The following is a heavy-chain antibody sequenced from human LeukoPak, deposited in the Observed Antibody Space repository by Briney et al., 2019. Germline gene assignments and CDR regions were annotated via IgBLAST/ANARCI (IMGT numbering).Heavy chain of an antibody. J-gene: IGHJ4*02. D-gene: IGHD6-19*01. CDR1: GYTFTSSG. CDR2: ISTYTGYS. CDR3: AKNSNGGYSDY. Sequence: ASVKVSCKASGYTFTSSGISWVRQAPGQGLEWMGWISTYTGYSKYAQNLQGRVTMTADTSTSTAYIELSSLRSDDTAVYYCAKNSNGGYSDYWGQGTLVTVSS. V-gene: IGHV1-18*01.